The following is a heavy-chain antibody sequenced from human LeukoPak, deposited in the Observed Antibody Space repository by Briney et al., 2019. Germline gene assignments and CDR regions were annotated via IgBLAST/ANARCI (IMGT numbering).Heavy chain of an antibody. Sequence: PSQTLSLTCTVSGGSISSGDYYWSWIRQPPGKGLEWIGCIYYSGSTYYNPSLKSRVTISVDTSKNQFSLKLSSVTAADTAVYYCARESGDYVWFDPWGQGTLVTVSS. CDR2: IYYSGST. CDR3: ARESGDYVWFDP. D-gene: IGHD4-17*01. CDR1: GGSISSGDYY. V-gene: IGHV4-30-4*01. J-gene: IGHJ5*02.